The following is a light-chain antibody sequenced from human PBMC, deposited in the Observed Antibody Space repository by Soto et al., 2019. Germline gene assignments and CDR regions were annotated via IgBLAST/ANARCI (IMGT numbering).Light chain of an antibody. Sequence: QSALTQPASVSGSPGQSITISCTATSSDVGSNNVVSWYQQHPGKAPQLMIYEVINRPSGVSNRFSGSKSGNTASLTISGLQAEDEADYFCSSYTTTSTYVFGSGTKLTVL. CDR3: SSYTTTSTYV. J-gene: IGLJ1*01. CDR2: EVI. V-gene: IGLV2-14*02. CDR1: SSDVGSNNV.